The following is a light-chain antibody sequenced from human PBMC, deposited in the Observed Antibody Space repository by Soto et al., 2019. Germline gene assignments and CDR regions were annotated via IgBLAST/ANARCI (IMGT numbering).Light chain of an antibody. CDR1: QSISNY. CDR3: QQSYSSPDT. J-gene: IGKJ2*01. Sequence: DIQMTQSPSSLSASVGDRVTITCRASQSISNYLNWYQQKPGKAPKLLIYTASNLQSGVPSRFSGSGSGTDFSLTISSLQPEDFATYYCQQSYSSPDTFGQGTNLEIK. CDR2: TAS. V-gene: IGKV1-39*01.